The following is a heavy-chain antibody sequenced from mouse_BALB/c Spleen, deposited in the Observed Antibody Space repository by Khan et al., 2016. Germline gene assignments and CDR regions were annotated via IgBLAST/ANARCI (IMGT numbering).Heavy chain of an antibody. CDR2: IWLGGSP. CDR3: ARDAQDYDAWFAS. Sequence: QVQLKESGPGLVAPSQSLSITCNVSGFSLTNSGVHWIRQPPGKGLEWLGVIWLGGSPDYNSALMSRLSITTDNSQNQVFLKRISRQTDDTAMYYSARDAQDYDAWFASWGQGTLVIVSA. V-gene: IGHV2-9*02. CDR1: GFSLTNSG. D-gene: IGHD2-4*01. J-gene: IGHJ3*01.